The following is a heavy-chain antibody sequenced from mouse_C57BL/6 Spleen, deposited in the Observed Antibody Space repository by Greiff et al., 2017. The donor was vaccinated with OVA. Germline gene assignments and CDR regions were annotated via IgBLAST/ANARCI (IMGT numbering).Heavy chain of an antibody. J-gene: IGHJ4*01. CDR3: ARSRITTVVDAMDY. Sequence: VQLQQSGPELVKPGASVKISCKASGYSFTHYNMNWVKQSNGKSLEWIGVINPNYGTTSYNQKFKGKATLTVDQSSSTAYMQLNSLTSEDSAVYYCARSRITTVVDAMDYWGQGTSVTVSS. D-gene: IGHD1-1*01. CDR2: INPNYGTT. CDR1: GYSFTHYN. V-gene: IGHV1-39*01.